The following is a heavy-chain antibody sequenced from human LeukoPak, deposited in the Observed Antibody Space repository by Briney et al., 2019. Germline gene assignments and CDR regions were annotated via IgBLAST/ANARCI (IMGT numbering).Heavy chain of an antibody. Sequence: ASVKVSCKASGGTFSSYAISWVRQAPGQGLEWMGGITPIFGTANYAQKFQGRVTITADESTSTAYMELSSLRSEDTAVYYCASYLGGYSGQTFAYYYYGMDVWGQGTTVTVSS. V-gene: IGHV1-69*13. J-gene: IGHJ6*02. CDR3: ASYLGGYSGQTFAYYYYGMDV. D-gene: IGHD1-26*01. CDR2: ITPIFGTA. CDR1: GGTFSSYA.